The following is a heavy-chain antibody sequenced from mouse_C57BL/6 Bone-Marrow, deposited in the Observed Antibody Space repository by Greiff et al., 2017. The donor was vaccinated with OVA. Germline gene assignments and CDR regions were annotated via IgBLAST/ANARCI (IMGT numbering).Heavy chain of an antibody. Sequence: QVQLKQPGAELVKPGASVKMSCKASGYTFTSYWITWVKQRPGQGLEWIGDIYPGSGSTNYHEKFKSKATLTVDTSASTAYLQVSSLTSEDSAVYYCARDGSSYWYFDVWGTGTTVTVSS. D-gene: IGHD1-1*01. CDR2: IYPGSGST. J-gene: IGHJ1*03. CDR1: GYTFTSYW. CDR3: ARDGSSYWYFDV. V-gene: IGHV1-55*01.